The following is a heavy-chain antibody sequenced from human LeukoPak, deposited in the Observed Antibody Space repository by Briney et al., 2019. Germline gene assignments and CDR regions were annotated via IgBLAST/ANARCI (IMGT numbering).Heavy chain of an antibody. CDR2: INHSGST. V-gene: IGHV4-34*01. J-gene: IGHJ3*02. D-gene: IGHD3-16*01. CDR3: ASAITVADAFDI. CDR1: GGSFIVYY. Sequence: SETLSLTCAVDGGSFIVYYWSWIRQPPGKGLEWIGEINHSGSTNYNPSLKSRVTISVDTPKNQFSLKLSSVTAADTAVYYCASAITVADAFDIWGQGTMVTVSS.